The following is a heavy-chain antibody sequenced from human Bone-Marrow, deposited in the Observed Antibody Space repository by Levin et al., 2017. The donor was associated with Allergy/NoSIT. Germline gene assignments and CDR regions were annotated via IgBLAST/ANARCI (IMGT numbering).Heavy chain of an antibody. J-gene: IGHJ4*02. D-gene: IGHD3-10*01. CDR2: INPNSGGT. CDR3: AREVSVYYGSGTYYNVPDRPYFDY. CDR1: GYTFTGYY. Sequence: PMASVKVSCKASGYTFTGYYIHWVRQAPGQGLEWMGRINPNSGGTNYAQKFQGRVTMTRDTSISTAYMELSRLRSADTAVYYCAREVSVYYGSGTYYNVPDRPYFDYWGQGTLVTVSS. V-gene: IGHV1-2*06.